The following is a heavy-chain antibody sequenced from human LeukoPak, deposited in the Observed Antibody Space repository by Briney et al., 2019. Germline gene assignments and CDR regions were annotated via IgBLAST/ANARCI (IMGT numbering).Heavy chain of an antibody. D-gene: IGHD6-13*01. Sequence: SETLSLTCTVSGGSISNYYWTWIRQPPGKGLEWIGCMFYSGTTYYNPSLKSRVTMSVDMSKNQFSLKLSSVSAGDTAVYYCARSGFGGSSWFHYCGIDVWGQGTTVTVSS. CDR1: GGSISNYY. V-gene: IGHV4-59*01. CDR2: MFYSGTT. J-gene: IGHJ6*02. CDR3: ARSGFGGSSWFHYCGIDV.